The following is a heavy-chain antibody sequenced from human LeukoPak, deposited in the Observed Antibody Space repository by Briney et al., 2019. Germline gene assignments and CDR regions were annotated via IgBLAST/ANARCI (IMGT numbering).Heavy chain of an antibody. Sequence: SETLSLTCTVSGGSISSGGYSWSWIRQHPGKGLEWIGYIYYSGSTYYNPSLKSRVTISVDTSKNQFSLKLSSVTAADTAVYYCASESIAGTEGMDVWGQGTTVTVSS. D-gene: IGHD1-7*01. V-gene: IGHV4-31*03. J-gene: IGHJ6*02. CDR2: IYYSGST. CDR1: GGSISSGGYS. CDR3: ASESIAGTEGMDV.